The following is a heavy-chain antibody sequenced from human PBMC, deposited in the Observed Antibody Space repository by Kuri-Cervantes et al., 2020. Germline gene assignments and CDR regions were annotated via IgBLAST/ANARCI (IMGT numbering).Heavy chain of an antibody. Sequence: GSLRLSCTVSGGSITGYYWNWIRQSPGKGLEWIGYIYYTGSANYNPSLKSRVTISVDTSKNQSSLKLSSVTAADTAVYFCARGETAARRYFDYWGQGTLVTVSS. V-gene: IGHV4-59*12. CDR2: IYYTGSA. CDR1: GGSITGYY. CDR3: ARGETAARRYFDY. J-gene: IGHJ4*02. D-gene: IGHD6-6*01.